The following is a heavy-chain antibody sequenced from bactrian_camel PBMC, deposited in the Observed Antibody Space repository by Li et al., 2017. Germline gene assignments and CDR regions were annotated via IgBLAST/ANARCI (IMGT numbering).Heavy chain of an antibody. CDR1: GVTFSSAY. V-gene: IGHV3S1*01. J-gene: IGHJ4*01. Sequence: HVQLVESGGGLVRPGGSLRLSCVASGVTFSSAYMNWVRQAPGKGLEWVSRVNPGGGSTYYANSVKGRFTISRDNSKNSVYLEMNSLKSEDTAMYYCVNGASDVGYNYWGQGTQVTVS. CDR2: VNPGGGST. D-gene: IGHD5*01. CDR3: VNGASDVGYNY.